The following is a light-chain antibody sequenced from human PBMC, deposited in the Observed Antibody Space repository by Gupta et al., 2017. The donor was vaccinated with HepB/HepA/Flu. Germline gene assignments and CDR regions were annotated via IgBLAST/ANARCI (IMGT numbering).Light chain of an antibody. V-gene: IGLV1-44*01. CDR1: SSNIGNNP. CDR2: SNN. J-gene: IGLJ3*02. Sequence: QSVLTQPPSASAAPGQWVTIYCSGSSSNIGNNPVIWYQPFPGTSPKLLIYSNNNRHSGVPDRFSGSKSGTSASLVISGLQAEDEADYYCAAGDASRSAIVFGGGTKVTDL. CDR3: AAGDASRSAIV.